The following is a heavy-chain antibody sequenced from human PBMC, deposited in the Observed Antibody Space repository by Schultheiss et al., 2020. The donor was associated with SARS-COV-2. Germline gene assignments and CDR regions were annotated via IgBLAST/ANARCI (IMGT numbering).Heavy chain of an antibody. CDR1: EYTFTSHY. Sequence: ASVKVSCKAPEYTFTSHYMHWVRQAPGQGLEWMGWMNPNSGNTGYAQKFQGRVTITRNTSISTAYMELSSLRSEDTAVYYCARATRRGATRSYYFDYWGQGTLVTVSS. J-gene: IGHJ4*02. CDR2: MNPNSGNT. CDR3: ARATRRGATRSYYFDY. V-gene: IGHV1-8*03. D-gene: IGHD1-26*01.